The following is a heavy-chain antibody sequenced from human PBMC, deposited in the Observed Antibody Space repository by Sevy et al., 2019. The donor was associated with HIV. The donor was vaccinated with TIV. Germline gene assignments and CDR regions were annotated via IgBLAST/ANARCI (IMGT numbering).Heavy chain of an antibody. Sequence: SETLSLTCSVSGGSISGRSYYWGWIRQPPGKGLEWIGNIYHTGSTYYNPSLKSRVTVSVDTSKKQFSLNLTSVTAADTAAYYCHLSLGYSYDLDYWSQGTLVTVSS. CDR1: GGSISGRSYY. CDR2: IYHTGST. J-gene: IGHJ4*02. CDR3: HLSLGYSYDLDY. V-gene: IGHV4-39*01. D-gene: IGHD5-18*01.